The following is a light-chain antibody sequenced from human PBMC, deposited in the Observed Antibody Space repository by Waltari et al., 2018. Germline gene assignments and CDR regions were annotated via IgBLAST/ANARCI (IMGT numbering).Light chain of an antibody. J-gene: IGKJ3*01. CDR2: RGS. Sequence: DIVMTQTPLSLPITPGEPASISCRSSQSLLHSNGNTYLHWYLQKPGQSPQLLIYRGSNRASGVPGRFSGSGSGTDFTLKISKVEAEDVGVYYCVQAIAFPFTFGPGTKLDIK. V-gene: IGKV2-40*01. CDR1: QSLLHSNGNTY. CDR3: VQAIAFPFT.